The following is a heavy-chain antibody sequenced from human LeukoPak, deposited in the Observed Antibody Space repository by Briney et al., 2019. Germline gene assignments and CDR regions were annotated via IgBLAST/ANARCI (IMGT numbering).Heavy chain of an antibody. V-gene: IGHV3-72*01. CDR2: TRKKANSYTT. CDR3: ARDQTGFCSGSSCLGSTFDY. J-gene: IGHJ4*02. CDR1: GFTLSDHY. D-gene: IGHD2-15*01. Sequence: PGGSLRLSCAASGFTLSDHYMEWVRQAAGKGPEWIGRTRKKANSYTTEYAAAVKGRFTISRDESKNTLYLQMNSLRAEDTAVYYCARDQTGFCSGSSCLGSTFDYWGQGTLVTVSS.